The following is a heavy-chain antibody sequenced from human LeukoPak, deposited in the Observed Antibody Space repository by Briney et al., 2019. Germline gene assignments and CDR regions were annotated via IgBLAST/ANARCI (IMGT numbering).Heavy chain of an antibody. Sequence: SGGSLRLSCAASGFTFSSYAMSWVRQAPGKGLEWVSGISGSGGSIYYADAVKGRFTISRDNSKNTLYLQMDSLRAEDTAVYYCATARAIVVVPAAILEYWGQGTMVTVSS. CDR2: ISGSGGSI. CDR3: ATARAIVVVPAAILEY. J-gene: IGHJ4*02. D-gene: IGHD2-2*01. CDR1: GFTFSSYA. V-gene: IGHV3-23*01.